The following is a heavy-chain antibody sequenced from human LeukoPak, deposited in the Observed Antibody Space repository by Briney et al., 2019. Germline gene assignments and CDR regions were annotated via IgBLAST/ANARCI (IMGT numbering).Heavy chain of an antibody. CDR3: ARASYDFWSGYYRRNDAFDI. Sequence: ASVKVSCKASGYTFTSYDINWVRQATGQGLEWMGWMNPNSGNTGYAQKFQGRVTMTRNTSISTAYMELSSLRSEDTAVYYCARASYDFWSGYYRRNDAFDIWGQGTMVTVSP. V-gene: IGHV1-8*01. D-gene: IGHD3-3*01. CDR2: MNPNSGNT. J-gene: IGHJ3*02. CDR1: GYTFTSYD.